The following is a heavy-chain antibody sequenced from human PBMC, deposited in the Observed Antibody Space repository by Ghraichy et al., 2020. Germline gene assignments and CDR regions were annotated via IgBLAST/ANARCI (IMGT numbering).Heavy chain of an antibody. J-gene: IGHJ4*02. CDR1: GFTFSSYG. V-gene: IGHV3-30*18. CDR2: ISYDGSNK. D-gene: IGHD3-3*01. CDR3: AKDRYDFWSGYWAAGLESDS. Sequence: GGSLRLSCAASGFTFSSYGMHWVRQAPGKGLEWVAVISYDGSNKYYADSVKGRFTISRDNSKNTLYLQMNSLRAEDTAVYYCAKDRYDFWSGYWAAGLESDSWGPGTLVIVSS.